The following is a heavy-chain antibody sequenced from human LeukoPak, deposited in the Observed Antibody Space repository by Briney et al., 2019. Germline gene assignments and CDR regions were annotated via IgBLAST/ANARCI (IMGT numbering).Heavy chain of an antibody. D-gene: IGHD6-6*01. V-gene: IGHV4-4*07. Sequence: SETLSLTCTVSGGSISSYYWSWIRQPAGKGLEWIGRIYTSGSTTYNPSLKSRVTISVDTSKNQFSLKLSSVTAADTAVYYCAAQGGSSRPRGPDYWGQGTLVTVSS. CDR3: AAQGGSSRPRGPDY. CDR2: IYTSGST. CDR1: GGSISSYY. J-gene: IGHJ4*02.